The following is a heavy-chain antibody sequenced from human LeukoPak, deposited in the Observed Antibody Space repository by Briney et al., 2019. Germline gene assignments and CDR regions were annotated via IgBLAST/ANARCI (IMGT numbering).Heavy chain of an antibody. V-gene: IGHV1-2*02. CDR3: ASPTGTSDYYYGMDV. D-gene: IGHD1-1*01. Sequence: SVKVSCKASGYXFTDYYMNWVRQAPGQGLEWMGWINPNSGGTNYAQKFQGRVTMTRDTSISTAYMELSRLRSDDTAVYYCASPTGTSDYYYGMDVWGQGTTVTVSS. J-gene: IGHJ6*02. CDR1: GYXFTDYY. CDR2: INPNSGGT.